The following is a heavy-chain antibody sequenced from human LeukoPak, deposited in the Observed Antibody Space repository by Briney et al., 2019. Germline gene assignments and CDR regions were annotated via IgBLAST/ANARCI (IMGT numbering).Heavy chain of an antibody. Sequence: SETLSLTCTVSGGSISSYYWSWIRQPPGKGLEWIGYIYYSGSTNYNPSLKSRVTISVDTSKNQFSLKLSSVTAADTAVYYCARDRAVAVGAFDIWGQGKMVTVSS. CDR3: ARDRAVAVGAFDI. V-gene: IGHV4-59*01. CDR2: IYYSGST. J-gene: IGHJ3*02. CDR1: GGSISSYY. D-gene: IGHD6-19*01.